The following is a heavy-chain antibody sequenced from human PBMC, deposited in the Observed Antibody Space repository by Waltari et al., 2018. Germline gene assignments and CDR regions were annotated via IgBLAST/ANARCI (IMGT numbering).Heavy chain of an antibody. D-gene: IGHD3-3*01. CDR2: IYYSGST. CDR3: ARGLRFSDQGGEYYYMDV. J-gene: IGHJ6*03. CDR1: GGSISSYY. V-gene: IGHV4-59*01. Sequence: QVQLQESGPGLVKPSETLSLTCTVSGGSISSYYWSWIRQPPGKGLEWIGYIYYSGSTNYNPSLKSRVTISVDTSKNQFSLKLSSVTAADTAVYYCARGLRFSDQGGEYYYMDVWGKGTTVTVSS.